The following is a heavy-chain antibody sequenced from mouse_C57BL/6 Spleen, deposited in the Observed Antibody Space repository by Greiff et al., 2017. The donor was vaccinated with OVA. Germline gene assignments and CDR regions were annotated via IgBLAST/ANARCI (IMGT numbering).Heavy chain of an antibody. Sequence: EVQLVESGGDLVKPGGSLKLSCAASGFTFSSYGMSWVRQTPDKRLEWVATISSGGSYTYYPDSVKGRFTISRDNAKNTLYLQMSSLKSDDTAMYYCASAGGWFAYWGQGTLVTVSA. J-gene: IGHJ3*01. D-gene: IGHD4-1*01. CDR3: ASAGGWFAY. CDR2: ISSGGSYT. V-gene: IGHV5-6*01. CDR1: GFTFSSYG.